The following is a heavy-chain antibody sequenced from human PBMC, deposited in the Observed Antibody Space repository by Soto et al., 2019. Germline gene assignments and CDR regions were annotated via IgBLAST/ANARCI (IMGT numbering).Heavy chain of an antibody. Sequence: ASVKVSCKVSGYTLTELSMHCVLRSPGKGLEWMGGFDPEDGETIYAQKFQGRVTMTEDTSTDTAYMELSSLRSEDTAVYYCATDRIAARPDFFDYWGQGTLVTVSS. J-gene: IGHJ4*02. CDR2: FDPEDGET. V-gene: IGHV1-24*01. CDR1: GYTLTELS. CDR3: ATDRIAARPDFFDY. D-gene: IGHD6-6*01.